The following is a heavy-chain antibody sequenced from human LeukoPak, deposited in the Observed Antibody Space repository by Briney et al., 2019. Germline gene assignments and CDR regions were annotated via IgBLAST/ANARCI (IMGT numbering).Heavy chain of an antibody. CDR1: GYTFTSYA. Sequence: ASVKVSCKASGYTFTSYAMNWVRQAPGQGLEWMGWINTNTGHPTYAQGFTGRFVFSLDTSVSTAYLQISSLKAEDTAVYYCARFLGSGWYRYFDYWGQGTLVTVSS. D-gene: IGHD6-19*01. V-gene: IGHV7-4-1*02. J-gene: IGHJ4*02. CDR3: ARFLGSGWYRYFDY. CDR2: INTNTGHP.